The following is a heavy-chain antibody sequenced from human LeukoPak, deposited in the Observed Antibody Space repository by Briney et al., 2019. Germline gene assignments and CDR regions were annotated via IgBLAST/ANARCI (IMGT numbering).Heavy chain of an antibody. CDR2: IYAGGST. CDR3: ASAFWSGFRFDY. D-gene: IGHD3-3*01. J-gene: IGHJ4*02. V-gene: IGHV3-53*01. Sequence: GESLRLSCAASGFTVSSNYMSWVRQAPGKGLEWVSVIYAGGSTYYADSVKGRFTISRDNSKNTLYLQMNSLRAEDTAVYYCASAFWSGFRFDYWGQGTLVTVSS. CDR1: GFTVSSNY.